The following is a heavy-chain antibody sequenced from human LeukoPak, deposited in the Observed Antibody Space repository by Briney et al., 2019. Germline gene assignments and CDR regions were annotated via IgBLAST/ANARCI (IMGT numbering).Heavy chain of an antibody. CDR2: ISGSGGST. Sequence: GGSLRLSCAASGFTFSTYAMRWVRQAPGKGLEWVSAISGSGGSTYYAGSVKGRFTISRDNSRNTLYLQMNSLRAEDTALYYCARASSSGYYSPFDYWGQGTLVTVSP. V-gene: IGHV3-23*01. CDR3: ARASSSGYYSPFDY. D-gene: IGHD3-22*01. J-gene: IGHJ4*02. CDR1: GFTFSTYA.